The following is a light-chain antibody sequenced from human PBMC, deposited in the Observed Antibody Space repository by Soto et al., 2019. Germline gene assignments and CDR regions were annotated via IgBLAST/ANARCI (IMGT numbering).Light chain of an antibody. Sequence: PEERATLSCRASQSVSSYYLAWYQQKPGQAPRLLIYGASTRATGIPDRFSGSGSGTDFTLTITRLEPEGCALYYCQQSTVTFGQGTK. CDR3: QQSTVT. J-gene: IGKJ1*01. V-gene: IGKV3-20*01. CDR1: QSVSSYY. CDR2: GAS.